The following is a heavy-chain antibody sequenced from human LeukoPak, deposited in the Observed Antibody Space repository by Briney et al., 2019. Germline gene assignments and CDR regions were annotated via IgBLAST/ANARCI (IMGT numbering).Heavy chain of an antibody. D-gene: IGHD3-10*01. J-gene: IGHJ5*02. CDR2: INHSGST. V-gene: IGHV4-34*01. CDR3: ARRLVRGVTGLRWFDP. Sequence: SETLSLTCAVYGGSFSGYYWSWIRQPPGKGLEWIGEINHSGSTNYNPSLKSRVTISVDTSKNQFSLKLSSVTAADTAVYYCARRLVRGVTGLRWFDPWGQGTLVTVSS. CDR1: GGSFSGYY.